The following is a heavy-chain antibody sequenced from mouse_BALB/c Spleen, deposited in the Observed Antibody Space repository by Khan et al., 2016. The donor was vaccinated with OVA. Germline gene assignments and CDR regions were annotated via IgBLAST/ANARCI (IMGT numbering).Heavy chain of an antibody. D-gene: IGHD2-1*01. Sequence: EVELVESGGGLVEPGGSLKLSCAASGFTFSSFVMSWVRQTPEKRLEWVATISSAATYTYYPDSVKGRVTISRDNAKNNLYLQMNSLRSDDTAIYYCTSGNYGWFAYWGQGTLVTVST. CDR3: TSGNYGWFAY. CDR2: ISSAATYT. CDR1: GFTFSSFV. J-gene: IGHJ3*01. V-gene: IGHV5-9-1*01.